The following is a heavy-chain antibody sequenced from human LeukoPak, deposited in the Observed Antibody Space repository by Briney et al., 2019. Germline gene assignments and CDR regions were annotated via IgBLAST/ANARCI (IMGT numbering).Heavy chain of an antibody. Sequence: GGSLRLSCAASGFTVSSNYMSWVRQAPGKGLEWVSVIYSGGSTYYADSVKGRFTISRDNSKNTLYLQMNSLRAEDTAVYYCARGGTYDFWSGYLFDYWGQGTLVTVSS. D-gene: IGHD3-3*01. CDR2: IYSGGST. CDR3: ARGGTYDFWSGYLFDY. V-gene: IGHV3-66*01. J-gene: IGHJ4*02. CDR1: GFTVSSNY.